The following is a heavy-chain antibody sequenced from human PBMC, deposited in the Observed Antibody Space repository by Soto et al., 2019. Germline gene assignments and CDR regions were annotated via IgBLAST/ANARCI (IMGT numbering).Heavy chain of an antibody. CDR2: IYPGDSDT. Sequence: GESRKSSWKGSGYSFTSYWIGWVRQMPGKGLEWMGIIYPGDSDTGYSPSFQGQVTISADKSISTAYLQWSSLKASDTAMYYCARRGYGDYDWWFDPWGQGTLVTVSS. CDR3: ARRGYGDYDWWFDP. J-gene: IGHJ5*02. D-gene: IGHD4-17*01. V-gene: IGHV5-51*01. CDR1: GYSFTSYW.